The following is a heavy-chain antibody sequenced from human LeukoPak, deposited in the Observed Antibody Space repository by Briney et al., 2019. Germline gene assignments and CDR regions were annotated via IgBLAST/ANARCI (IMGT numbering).Heavy chain of an antibody. CDR3: ARHYGDYGWFDP. CDR2: INHSGST. D-gene: IGHD4-17*01. Sequence: SETLSLICAVYGGSFSGYYWSWIRQPPGKGLEWIGDINHSGSTNYNPSLKSRVTISVDTSKSQFSLKLSSVTAADTAVYYCARHYGDYGWFDPWGQGTLVTVSS. CDR1: GGSFSGYY. V-gene: IGHV4-34*01. J-gene: IGHJ5*02.